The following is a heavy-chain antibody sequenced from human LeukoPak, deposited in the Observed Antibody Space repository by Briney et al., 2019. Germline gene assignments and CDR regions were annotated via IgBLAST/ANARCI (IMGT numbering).Heavy chain of an antibody. V-gene: IGHV1-18*04. J-gene: IGHJ6*02. D-gene: IGHD1-1*01. CDR2: VRPYNGDP. CDR1: GDIFRRYG. Sequence: ASVKVSCRASGDIFRRYGVTWARQAPGQGPEWMGWVRPYNGDPEYAQKFQGRVTMSTDTSTDTSYMELRSLGSDDTAVYYCARPYSANWHPHPYRMDVWGQGTTVIVSS. CDR3: ARPYSANWHPHPYRMDV.